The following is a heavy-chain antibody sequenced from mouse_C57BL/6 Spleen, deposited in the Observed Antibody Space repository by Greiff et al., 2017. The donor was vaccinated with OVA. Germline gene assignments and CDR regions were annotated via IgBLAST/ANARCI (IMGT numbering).Heavy chain of an antibody. CDR1: GFTFNSYG. J-gene: IGHJ2*01. Sequence: EVQLVESGGELVKPGGSLKLSCAASGFTFNSYGMAWVRQTQDKRMEWVATISSVVSYTYYPDSVKGRSTISRDNAKNTLYLQMSSLKSEDTAMYYCATVMMVTTRYFDYWGQGTTLTVSS. CDR2: ISSVVSYT. V-gene: IGHV5-6*01. D-gene: IGHD2-3*01. CDR3: ATVMMVTTRYFDY.